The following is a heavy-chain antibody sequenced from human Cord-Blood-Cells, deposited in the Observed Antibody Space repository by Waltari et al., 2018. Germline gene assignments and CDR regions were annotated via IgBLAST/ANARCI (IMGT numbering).Heavy chain of an antibody. J-gene: IGHJ4*02. V-gene: IGHV3-49*04. CDR3: TRDVSVTLDY. Sequence: EVQLVESGGGLVQPGRSLSLSCTASGFTFGDYAMSWVLQAPGKGLEWVGFIRSKAYGGTREYAASVKGRFTISRDDSKSIAYLQMNSLKTEDTAVYYCTRDVSVTLDYWGQGTLVTVSS. D-gene: IGHD4-17*01. CDR1: GFTFGDYA. CDR2: IRSKAYGGTR.